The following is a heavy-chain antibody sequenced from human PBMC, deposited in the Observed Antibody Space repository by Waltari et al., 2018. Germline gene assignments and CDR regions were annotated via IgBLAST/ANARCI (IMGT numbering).Heavy chain of an antibody. V-gene: IGHV3-30*02. CDR1: VFTFLTYG. D-gene: IGHD6-19*01. CDR2: IRYDGSNK. J-gene: IGHJ4*02. Sequence: QVQLVESGGGVVQPGGALRLSCAASVFTFLTYGMRWVRQAPGKGLEWVAFIRYDGSNKYYGDSVKGRFTISRDNSKNTLYLQMNSLRAEDTAVYYCAKALYSSGWYEGVDYWGQGTLVTVSS. CDR3: AKALYSSGWYEGVDY.